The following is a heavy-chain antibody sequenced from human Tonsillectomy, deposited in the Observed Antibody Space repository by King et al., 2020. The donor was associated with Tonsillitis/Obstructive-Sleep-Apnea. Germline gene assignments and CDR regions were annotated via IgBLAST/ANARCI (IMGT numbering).Heavy chain of an antibody. CDR3: ARDIHSNYGGYYYYYYMDV. CDR1: GGSISSYY. J-gene: IGHJ6*03. Sequence: VQLQESGPGLVKPSETLSLTCTVSGGSISSYYWSWLRQPPGKGLEWIGYIYYSGSTNYNPSLKSRVTISVDTSKNQFSLKLSSVTAADTAVYYCARDIHSNYGGYYYYYYMDVWGKGTTVTVSS. V-gene: IGHV4-59*01. D-gene: IGHD4-11*01. CDR2: IYYSGST.